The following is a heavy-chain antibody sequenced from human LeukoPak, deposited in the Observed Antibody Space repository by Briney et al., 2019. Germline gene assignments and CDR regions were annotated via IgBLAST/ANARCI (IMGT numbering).Heavy chain of an antibody. CDR1: GFTFDDYA. CDR3: AKDKGIAAACTFDY. V-gene: IGHV3-9*01. D-gene: IGHD6-13*01. CDR2: ISWNSGSI. J-gene: IGHJ4*02. Sequence: PGRSLRLSCAASGFTFDDYAMHWVRQAPGKGLEWVSGISWNSGSIGYADSVKGRFTISRDNAKNSLYLQMNSLRAEDTALYYCAKDKGIAAACTFDYWGQGTLVTVSS.